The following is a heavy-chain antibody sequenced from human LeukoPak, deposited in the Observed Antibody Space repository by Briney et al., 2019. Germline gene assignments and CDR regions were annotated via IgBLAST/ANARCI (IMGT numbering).Heavy chain of an antibody. CDR3: AREGLDGTTQIYYYGMDV. J-gene: IGHJ6*02. CDR2: IIPILGIA. Sequence: SVKVSCKASGGTFSSYAISWVRQAPGQGLEWMGRIIPILGIANYAQKFQGRVTITADKSTSTAYMELSSLRFEDTAVYYCAREGLDGTTQIYYYGMDVWGQGTTVTVSS. D-gene: IGHD1-7*01. V-gene: IGHV1-69*04. CDR1: GGTFSSYA.